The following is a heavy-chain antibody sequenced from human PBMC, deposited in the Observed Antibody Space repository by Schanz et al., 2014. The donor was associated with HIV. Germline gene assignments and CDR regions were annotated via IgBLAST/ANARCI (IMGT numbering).Heavy chain of an antibody. V-gene: IGHV3-23*04. Sequence: DVQLVESGGGWVQPGRSLRLSCITSGFTFDDCAMHWVRQAPGKGLEWVSGMRGSDDSTFYADSVKGRFTISRDNSKNTLYFQMNSLRAEDTAIYYCAKTSYGWYFDYWGQGTLVTVSS. D-gene: IGHD6-19*01. CDR1: GFTFDDCA. CDR3: AKTSYGWYFDY. CDR2: MRGSDDST. J-gene: IGHJ4*02.